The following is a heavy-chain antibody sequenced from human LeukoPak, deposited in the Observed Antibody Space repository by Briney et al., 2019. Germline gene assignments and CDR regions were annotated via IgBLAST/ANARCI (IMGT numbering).Heavy chain of an antibody. CDR2: INHSGST. D-gene: IGHD2-2*01. V-gene: IGHV4-34*01. J-gene: IGHJ4*02. CDR3: ARGVVVVPAAVYYFDY. CDR1: GGSFSGYY. Sequence: PSETLSLTCAVYGGSFSGYYWSWIRQPPGKGLEWIGEINHSGSTNYNPSLKSRVTISVDTSKNQFSLKLSSVTAADTAVYYCARGVVVVPAAVYYFDYWGQGTLVTVSS.